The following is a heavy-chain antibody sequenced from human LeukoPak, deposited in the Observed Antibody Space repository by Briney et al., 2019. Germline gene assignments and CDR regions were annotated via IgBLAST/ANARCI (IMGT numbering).Heavy chain of an antibody. V-gene: IGHV3-23*01. CDR3: AKSRGVITYYFDY. CDR1: GFTFDDYA. Sequence: GGSLRLSCAASGFTFDDYAMHWVRQAPGKGLEWVSAISGSGGRTYYADSVKGRFTISRDNSKNTLYLQMNSLRAEDTAVYYCAKSRGVITYYFDYWGQGTLVTVSS. D-gene: IGHD3-10*01. J-gene: IGHJ4*02. CDR2: ISGSGGRT.